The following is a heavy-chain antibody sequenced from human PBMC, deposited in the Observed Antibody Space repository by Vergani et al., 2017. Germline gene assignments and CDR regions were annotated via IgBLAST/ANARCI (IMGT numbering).Heavy chain of an antibody. Sequence: EVQLLESGGGLIQPGGSLRLSCAASGFTFSSYGMSWVRQAPGKGLEWVSSISSSSSYIYYADSVKSRFTISRDNAKNSLYLQMNSLRAEDTAVYYCATARDGYNLVYWGQGTLVTVSS. CDR2: ISSSSSYI. V-gene: IGHV3-21*01. CDR1: GFTFSSYG. D-gene: IGHD5-24*01. CDR3: ATARDGYNLVY. J-gene: IGHJ4*02.